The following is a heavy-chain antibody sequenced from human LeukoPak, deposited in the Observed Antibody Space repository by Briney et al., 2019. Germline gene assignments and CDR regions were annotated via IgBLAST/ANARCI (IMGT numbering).Heavy chain of an antibody. CDR1: GYTFTGYY. D-gene: IGHD2-15*01. Sequence: GASVKVSCKASGYTFTGYYMHCVRQAPGQGLEWMGWINPNSGGTNYAQKFQGRVTMTRDTSSSTAYMELSRLRSDDTAVYYCARDPPGYCSGGSCYSYGMDVWGQGTTVTVSS. CDR2: INPNSGGT. CDR3: ARDPPGYCSGGSCYSYGMDV. V-gene: IGHV1-2*02. J-gene: IGHJ6*02.